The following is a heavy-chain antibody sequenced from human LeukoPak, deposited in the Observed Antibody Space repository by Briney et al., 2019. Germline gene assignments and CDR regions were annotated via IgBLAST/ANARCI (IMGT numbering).Heavy chain of an antibody. V-gene: IGHV1-18*01. CDR3: ARERMAAAEPSGDYFDY. J-gene: IGHJ4*02. Sequence: ASVKVSCKASGHTFNSHGITWARQAPGQGREWMGWISAYNGQTDYEQKLQGRVTMTTDTSTSTAYMELRSLRSDDTAVYYCARERMAAAEPSGDYFDYWGQGTLVTVSS. CDR2: ISAYNGQT. D-gene: IGHD2-15*01. CDR1: GHTFNSHG.